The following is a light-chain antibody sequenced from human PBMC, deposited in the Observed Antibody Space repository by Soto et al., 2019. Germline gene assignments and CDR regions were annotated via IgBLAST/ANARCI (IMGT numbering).Light chain of an antibody. V-gene: IGLV2-23*02. J-gene: IGLJ1*01. CDR2: EVN. CDR1: TRTVGLYQA. Sequence: QSALTQPASVSGSPGQSVTISCTGTTRTVGLYQAISWYQQHPGKAPKLILYEVNQRPSGVSNRFSGSKSGNTASLTISGLQPEDEADYYFCSYASSSTYVFGTGTKLTVL. CDR3: CSYASSSTYV.